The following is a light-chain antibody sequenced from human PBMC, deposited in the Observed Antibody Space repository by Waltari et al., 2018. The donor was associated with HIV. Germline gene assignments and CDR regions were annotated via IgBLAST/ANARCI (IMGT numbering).Light chain of an antibody. J-gene: IGLJ2*01. CDR3: AAWDDNLDAAL. CDR1: RSNIGSNA. V-gene: IGLV1-44*01. CDR2: KNN. Sequence: HSALTQPPSASGTPGQRVNISCSGGRSNIGSNAVLWYHQVPGTAPKLLIYKNNQRPSGVPDRFSGSKSGTSASLAISGLQSEDEADYFCAAWDDNLDAALFGGGTKLTVL.